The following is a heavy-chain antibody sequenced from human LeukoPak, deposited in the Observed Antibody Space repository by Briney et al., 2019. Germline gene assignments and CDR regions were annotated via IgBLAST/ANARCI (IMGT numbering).Heavy chain of an antibody. CDR3: VTTSPDLARGAPNYDNLTGYGL. V-gene: IGHV1-24*01. CDR1: GYTLTELS. D-gene: IGHD3-9*01. J-gene: IGHJ3*01. CDR2: FDPEDDET. Sequence: ASVKVSFKVSGYTLTELSMHWVRQAPGKGREWMGGFDPEDDETIYAQRFQGRVTMTEDTSTDTAYMEVSSLRFEDTAVYYCVTTSPDLARGAPNYDNLTGYGLWGQGTMVTVSS.